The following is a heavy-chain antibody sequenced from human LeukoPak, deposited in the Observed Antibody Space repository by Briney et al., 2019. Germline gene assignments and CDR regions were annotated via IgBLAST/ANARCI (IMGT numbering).Heavy chain of an antibody. CDR1: GFTFSSYS. V-gene: IGHV3-48*01. J-gene: IGHJ6*03. CDR3: ARVSLYHYYMDV. CDR2: ITRSSDVI. Sequence: GGSQRLSCAASGFTFSSYSINWVRQAPGKGLEWVSYITRSSDVIYYADSVKGRFTVSRDNAKNSLFLQMNSLRAEDMAVYYCARVSLYHYYMDVWGKGTTVTVSS.